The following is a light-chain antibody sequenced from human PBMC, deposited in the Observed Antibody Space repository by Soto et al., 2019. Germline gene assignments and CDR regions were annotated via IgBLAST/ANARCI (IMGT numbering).Light chain of an antibody. CDR3: QQRSNWPRALT. Sequence: EIVLTQSPATLSLSPGERATLSCRASQSVSSYLSWYQQKPGHAPRLLIYDASNRATSIPARFSGSGSGTDFTLTISSLEPEDFAVYYCQQRSNWPRALTFGGGTKVEIK. J-gene: IGKJ4*01. CDR2: DAS. V-gene: IGKV3-11*01. CDR1: QSVSSY.